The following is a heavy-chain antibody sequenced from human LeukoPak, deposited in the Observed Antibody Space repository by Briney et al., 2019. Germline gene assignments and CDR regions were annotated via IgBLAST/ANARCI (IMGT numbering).Heavy chain of an antibody. V-gene: IGHV4-59*02. CDR3: ARGYCRDDICQVFPY. J-gene: IGHJ4*02. CDR1: GGSVSSYY. D-gene: IGHD2-21*02. Sequence: ASETLSLSCTVSGGSVSSYYWSWIRQTPEKGLEWIGYMSYSGRTDYGPSLKSRVTMSVDTSKNQFSLKMSYVTAADTGVYYCARGYCRDDICQVFPYWGQGALVTVSS. CDR2: MSYSGRT.